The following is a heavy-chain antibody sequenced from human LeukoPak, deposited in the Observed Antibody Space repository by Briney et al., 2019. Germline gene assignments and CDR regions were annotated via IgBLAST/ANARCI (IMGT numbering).Heavy chain of an antibody. V-gene: IGHV3-48*04. Sequence: GGSLRLSCAASGFTFSSYGMHWVRQAPGKGLEWVSYISGSSSNPNYADSVKGRFTISRDNAKNSLYLRMNSLRAEDTAVYYCARWGSGNYRSTKNWFDPWGQGTLVTVSS. CDR3: ARWGSGNYRSTKNWFDP. CDR2: ISGSSSNP. CDR1: GFTFSSYG. J-gene: IGHJ5*02. D-gene: IGHD3-10*01.